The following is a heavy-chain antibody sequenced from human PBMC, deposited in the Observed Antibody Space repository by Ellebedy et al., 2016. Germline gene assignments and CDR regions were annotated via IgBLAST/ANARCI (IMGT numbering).Heavy chain of an antibody. V-gene: IGHV1-69*13. J-gene: IGHJ4*02. D-gene: IGHD3-16*01. CDR2: IIPIFGTA. CDR3: ARGQVGGGIGY. CDR1: GGTFSSYA. Sequence: SVKVSXXASGGTFSSYAISWVRQAPGQGLEWMGGIIPIFGTANYAQKFQGRVTITADESTSTAYMELSSLRSEDTAVYYCARGQVGGGIGYWGQGTLVTVSS.